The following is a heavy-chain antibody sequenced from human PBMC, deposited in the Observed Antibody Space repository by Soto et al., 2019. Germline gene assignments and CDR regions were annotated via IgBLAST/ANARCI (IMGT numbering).Heavy chain of an antibody. J-gene: IGHJ6*02. CDR3: ARGSGITIRDSDHYYGMDV. Sequence: GGSLRLSCAASGFTFSSYGMYWVRQAPGKGLEWVALIWDDGINKYYAESVKGRFIISRDNSKNTLFLQMNSLRADDTAVYYCARGSGITIRDSDHYYGMDVWGQGTTVTVFS. CDR2: IWDDGINK. V-gene: IGHV3-33*01. CDR1: GFTFSSYG. D-gene: IGHD3-10*01.